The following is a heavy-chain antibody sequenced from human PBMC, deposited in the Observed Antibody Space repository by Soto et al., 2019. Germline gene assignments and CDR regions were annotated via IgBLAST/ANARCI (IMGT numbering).Heavy chain of an antibody. CDR1: GFTFSSYS. V-gene: IGHV3-48*01. J-gene: IGHJ6*03. D-gene: IGHD2-2*01. CDR3: ARARYCSSTSCPHYYYYYYMDV. CDR2: ISSSSSTI. Sequence: GGSLRLSCAASGFTFSSYSMNWVRQAPGKGLEWVSYISSSSSTIYYADSVKGRFTISRDNAKNSLYLQMNSLRAEDTAVYYCARARYCSSTSCPHYYYYYYMDVWGKGTTVTVSS.